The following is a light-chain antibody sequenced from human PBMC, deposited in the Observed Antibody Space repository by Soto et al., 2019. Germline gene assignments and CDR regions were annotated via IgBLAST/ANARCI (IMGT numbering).Light chain of an antibody. CDR1: QSISIY. CDR3: QHYNNWPLT. CDR2: AAS. Sequence: DIKMTQSPASLSVSVGDRVTITCRASQSISIYLTWYQQKPGKAPKLLIYAASSLHSGVPARFSGSGSGTEFTLTINSLQSEDFAVYYCQHYNNWPLTFGGGTKVDIK. J-gene: IGKJ4*01. V-gene: IGKV1-39*01.